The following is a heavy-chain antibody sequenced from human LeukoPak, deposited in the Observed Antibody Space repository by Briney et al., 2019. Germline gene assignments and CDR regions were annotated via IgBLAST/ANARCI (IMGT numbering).Heavy chain of an antibody. V-gene: IGHV4-59*01. CDR3: ARSFSPNYYDLLDY. CDR1: GSSIRSYY. Sequence: SETLSLTCTVSGSSIRSYYWSWIRQPPGKGLEWVGYIYYSGSTNYNPSLKSRVNISLDTSKNQFSLKLNSVTASDTAMYYCARSFSPNYYDLLDYWGQGTLVSVSS. CDR2: IYYSGST. J-gene: IGHJ4*02. D-gene: IGHD3-22*01.